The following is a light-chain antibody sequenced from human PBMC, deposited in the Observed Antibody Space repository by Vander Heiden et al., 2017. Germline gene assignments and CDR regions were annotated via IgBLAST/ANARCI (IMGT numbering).Light chain of an antibody. CDR3: QSYDSRLSGYV. J-gene: IGLJ1*01. Sequence: QSVLTQPPSVSGAPGQRVTISCTGGRSNTGDGYDVNWYQHLPGTAPKLVIFGNKNRPSGVPDRFSGSKSGTSASLAITGLQDEDEADYYCQSYDSRLSGYVFGTGTKVTVL. CDR1: RSNTGDGYD. V-gene: IGLV1-40*01. CDR2: GNK.